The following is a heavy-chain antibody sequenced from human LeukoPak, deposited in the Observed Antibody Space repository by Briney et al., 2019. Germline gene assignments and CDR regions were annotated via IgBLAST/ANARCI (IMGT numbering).Heavy chain of an antibody. V-gene: IGHV3-30*02. Sequence: GGSLRLSCAASGFTFSSYGMHWLRRAPGKGLEWVTFIRYDGSNRKYADSVKGRFAISRDNSKNTLYLQMNSLTTEDTAVYYCAKDYGISGTGGAWLNPWGQGTLVTVS. CDR3: AKDYGISGTGGAWLNP. J-gene: IGHJ5*02. CDR2: IRYDGSNR. D-gene: IGHD1-20*01. CDR1: GFTFSSYG.